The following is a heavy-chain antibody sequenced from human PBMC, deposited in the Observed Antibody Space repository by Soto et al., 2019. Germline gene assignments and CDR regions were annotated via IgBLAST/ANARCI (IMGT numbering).Heavy chain of an antibody. D-gene: IGHD3-10*01. CDR2: INSDGSST. Sequence: GGSLRLSCAASGFTFSSYWMHWVRQAPGKGLVWVSRINSDGSSTSYADSVKGRFTISRDNAKNTLYLQMNILIAEDTAVYYCGRLFDSGHGPFDYWGQGTLVTVS. V-gene: IGHV3-74*01. CDR3: GRLFDSGHGPFDY. CDR1: GFTFSSYW. J-gene: IGHJ4*02.